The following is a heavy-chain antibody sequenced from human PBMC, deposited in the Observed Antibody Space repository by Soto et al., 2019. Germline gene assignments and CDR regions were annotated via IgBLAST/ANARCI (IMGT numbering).Heavy chain of an antibody. J-gene: IGHJ5*02. CDR1: GFSLNTRGVA. Sequence: SGPTLVNPTQTLTLTCTFTGFSLNTRGVAVAWIRQPPGKALEWLGLIYWDDDTRYSTSLKTRLIISKDTSKNQVVLTMTNMDPVDTATYYCARSLGELSWFDPWGQGTLVTVS. V-gene: IGHV2-5*02. CDR2: IYWDDDT. CDR3: ARSLGELSWFDP. D-gene: IGHD3-10*01.